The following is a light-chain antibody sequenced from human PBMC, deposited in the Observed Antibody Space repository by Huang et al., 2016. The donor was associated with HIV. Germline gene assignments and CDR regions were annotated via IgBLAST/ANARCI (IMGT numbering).Light chain of an antibody. Sequence: EIVMTQSPATLFVSPGERATLSCRASQSISSNLAWYQQKPGQTPRVLSYGASSRAAGVPARFSVVGSGTEFTLTISSLQSEDLAVYYCQQYDQWPPGYTFGQGTKLQ. CDR1: QSISSN. J-gene: IGKJ2*01. V-gene: IGKV3-15*01. CDR2: GAS. CDR3: QQYDQWPPGYT.